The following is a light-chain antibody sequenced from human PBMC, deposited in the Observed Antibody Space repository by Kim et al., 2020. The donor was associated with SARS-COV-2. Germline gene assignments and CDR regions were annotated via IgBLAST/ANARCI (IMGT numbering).Light chain of an antibody. CDR2: NND. Sequence: QSVLTQPPSVSAAPGQKVTISCSGHNSDIGSNYVSWYRQIPGTAPKLLIYNNDQRPSGIPDRFSGSKSGTSATLGITGLQTGDEADYFCETWDSSLSAAIFGGGTKLTVL. V-gene: IGLV1-51*01. CDR1: NSDIGSNY. J-gene: IGLJ2*01. CDR3: ETWDSSLSAAI.